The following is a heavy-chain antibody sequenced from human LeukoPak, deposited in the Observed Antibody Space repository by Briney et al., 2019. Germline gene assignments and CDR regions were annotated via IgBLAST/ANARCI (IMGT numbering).Heavy chain of an antibody. V-gene: IGHV3-49*03. J-gene: IGHJ4*02. D-gene: IGHD1-26*01. CDR1: GFTFGDYA. CDR3: TRVNGSYWVDY. Sequence: PGGSLRLSCTASGFTFGDYAMSWFRQAPGKGLEWVGFIRSKAYGGTTEYAASVKGRFTISRDDSKSIAYLQMNSLKTEDTAVCYCTRVNGSYWVDYWGQGTLVTVSS. CDR2: IRSKAYGGTT.